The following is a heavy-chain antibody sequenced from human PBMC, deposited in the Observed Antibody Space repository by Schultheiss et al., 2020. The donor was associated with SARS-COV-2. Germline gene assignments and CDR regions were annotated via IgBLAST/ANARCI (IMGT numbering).Heavy chain of an antibody. CDR3: ARLFGSRTATMDV. CDR1: GGSFSGYY. J-gene: IGHJ6*02. V-gene: IGHV4-59*08. D-gene: IGHD1-26*01. Sequence: SETLSLTCAVYGGSFSGYYWSWIRQPPGKGLEWIGYIYYSGKTNYNPSLRSRVTISVDTSKTQFSLKLSSVSAADTAVYYCARLFGSRTATMDVWGQGTTVTVSS. CDR2: IYYSGKT.